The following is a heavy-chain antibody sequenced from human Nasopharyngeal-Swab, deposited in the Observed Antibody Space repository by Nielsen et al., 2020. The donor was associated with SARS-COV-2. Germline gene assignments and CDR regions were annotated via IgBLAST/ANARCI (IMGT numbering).Heavy chain of an antibody. J-gene: IGHJ6*02. CDR3: ARDRPGRMDV. CDR2: ISSGDRTI. D-gene: IGHD6-6*01. CDR1: GFTFSSYE. V-gene: IGHV3-48*03. Sequence: GESLKISCAASGFTFSSYEMNWVRQAPGKGLEWLSYISSGDRTIAYADSVKGRFTISRDNAKNSLYLQMNSLRADDTAVYYCARDRPGRMDVWGQGTMVTVSS.